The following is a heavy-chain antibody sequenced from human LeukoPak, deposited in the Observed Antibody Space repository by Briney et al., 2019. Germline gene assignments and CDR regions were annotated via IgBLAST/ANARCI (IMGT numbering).Heavy chain of an antibody. V-gene: IGHV1-2*02. CDR2: INPNNGGT. J-gene: IGHJ6*03. CDR3: AREKYYMDV. Sequence: ASVKVSCKASGFTFTVYNIHWVRQAPGQGLEWMGWINPNNGGTNYAQKFQGRVTITRNTSISTAYMELSSLRSEDTAVYYCAREKYYMDVWGKGTTVTVSS. CDR1: GFTFTVYN.